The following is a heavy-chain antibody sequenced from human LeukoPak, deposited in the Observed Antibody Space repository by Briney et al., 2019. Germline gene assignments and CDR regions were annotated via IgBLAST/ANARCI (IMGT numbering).Heavy chain of an antibody. J-gene: IGHJ3*02. CDR3: AKFSGADAFDI. V-gene: IGHV3-9*01. CDR1: GFTFSRYW. D-gene: IGHD4-17*01. CDR2: ISWNSGSI. Sequence: PGGSLRLSCAASGFTFSRYWMHWVRQAPGKGLEWVSGISWNSGSIGYADSVKGRFTISRDNAKNSLYLQMNSLRAEDTALYYCAKFSGADAFDIWGQGTMVTVSS.